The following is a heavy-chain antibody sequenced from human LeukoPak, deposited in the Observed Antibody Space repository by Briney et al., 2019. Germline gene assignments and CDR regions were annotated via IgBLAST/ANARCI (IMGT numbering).Heavy chain of an antibody. Sequence: SETLSLPCTVSGGSISSSSYYWGWLRQPPGKGLEWIGSIYYSGSTYYNPSLKRRVTISVDSSKNQFSLKLSSVTAADTAVYYCARTSGSLLAFDYWGQGTLVTVSS. CDR1: GGSISSSSYY. D-gene: IGHD1-26*01. V-gene: IGHV4-39*07. J-gene: IGHJ4*02. CDR2: IYYSGST. CDR3: ARTSGSLLAFDY.